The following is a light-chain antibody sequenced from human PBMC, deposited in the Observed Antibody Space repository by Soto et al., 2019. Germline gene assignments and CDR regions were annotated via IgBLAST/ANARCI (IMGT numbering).Light chain of an antibody. CDR1: QSVSSY. V-gene: IGKV3-11*01. Sequence: DIVLTQSPATLSLPPGERATLSCRSSQSVSSYLLWYQQKPGQTPRLLIYDASNRATGIPARFSGSGSETDFTLTISSLEPEDFAVYYCQHRMNWPLTFGQGTRLEIK. CDR2: DAS. CDR3: QHRMNWPLT. J-gene: IGKJ5*01.